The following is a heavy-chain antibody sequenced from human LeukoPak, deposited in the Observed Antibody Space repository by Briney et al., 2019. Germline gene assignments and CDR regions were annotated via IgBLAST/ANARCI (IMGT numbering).Heavy chain of an antibody. CDR3: AKDSGRGYRGYYFDY. D-gene: IGHD1-26*01. V-gene: IGHV3-30*18. CDR1: GFTFSSYG. J-gene: IGHJ4*02. Sequence: GGSLRLSCAASGFTFSSYGMHWVRQAPGKGLEWVAVISYDGSNKYYADSVKGRFTISRDNSKNTLYLQMNSLRAEDTAVYYCAKDSGRGYRGYYFDYWGQGTLVTVSS. CDR2: ISYDGSNK.